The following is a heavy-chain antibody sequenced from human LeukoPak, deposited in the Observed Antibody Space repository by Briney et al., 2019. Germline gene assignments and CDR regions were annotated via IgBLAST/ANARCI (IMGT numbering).Heavy chain of an antibody. Sequence: PSETLSLTCTVSGGSISSGDYYWSWIRQPPGKGLEWIGYIYYSGSTYYNPSLKSRVTISVDRSKDLFSLNLSSVTAADTAVYYCARGGAVAGTYDYWGQGTLVTVSS. V-gene: IGHV4-30-4*08. D-gene: IGHD6-19*01. CDR1: GGSISSGDYY. CDR2: IYYSGST. J-gene: IGHJ4*02. CDR3: ARGGAVAGTYDY.